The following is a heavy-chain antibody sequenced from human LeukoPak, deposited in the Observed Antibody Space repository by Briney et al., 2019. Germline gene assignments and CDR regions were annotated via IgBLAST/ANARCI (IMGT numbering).Heavy chain of an antibody. CDR1: GYTFTGYY. CDR2: INPNSGGT. J-gene: IGHJ5*02. V-gene: IGHV1-2*02. CDR3: ARGITGAEGYNWFDP. D-gene: IGHD1-20*01. Sequence: ASVKVSCKASGYTFTGYYMHWVRQAPGQGLEWMGWINPNSGGTNYAQKFQGRVTMTRDTSISTAYMELSRLRSDDTAVYYCARGITGAEGYNWFDPWGQGTLVTVSS.